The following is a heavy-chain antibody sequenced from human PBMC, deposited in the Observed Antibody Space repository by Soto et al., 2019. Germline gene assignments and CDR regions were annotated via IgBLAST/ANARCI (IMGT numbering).Heavy chain of an antibody. J-gene: IGHJ4*02. CDR1: GYTFTDYA. D-gene: IGHD1-1*01. Sequence: VSCKTSGYTFTDYAIYWVRQAPGQSLGWMGWISTGNGNTKFSQKFQGRVTITRDTSATTAYMELISLRSEDTAVYYCAKGSRMCTHDYWGQGTLVTVSS. CDR2: ISTGNGNT. CDR3: AKGSRMCTHDY. V-gene: IGHV1-3*04.